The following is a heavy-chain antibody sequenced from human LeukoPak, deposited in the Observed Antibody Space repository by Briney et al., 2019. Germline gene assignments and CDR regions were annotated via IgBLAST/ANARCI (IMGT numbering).Heavy chain of an antibody. D-gene: IGHD1-1*01. CDR3: AKDKNWNVCDY. Sequence: GGSLRLSCAVSGFTFSSYWMIWFRQAPGKGLEWVAHINQDGSVKNYVDSVKGRFTISRDNANNFLYLQMNSLRAEDTAVYYCAKDKNWNVCDYWGRGTLVTDSS. J-gene: IGHJ4*02. CDR1: GFTFSSYW. V-gene: IGHV3-7*01. CDR2: INQDGSVK.